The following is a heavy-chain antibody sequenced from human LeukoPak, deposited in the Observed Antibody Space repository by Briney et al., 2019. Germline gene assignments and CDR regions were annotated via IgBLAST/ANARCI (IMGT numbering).Heavy chain of an antibody. CDR2: ISSGSRSI. V-gene: IGHV3-21*01. J-gene: IGHJ4*02. CDR3: ARDGSGGSYSY. CDR1: GFTFSSYG. D-gene: IGHD1-26*01. Sequence: GESLRLSCAVSGFTFSSYGMNWLRQAPGKGLEWVSLISSGSRSIYYADSVKGRFTISRDNAKNTLYLQMNSLRAEDTAVYYCARDGSGGSYSYWGQGTLVTVSS.